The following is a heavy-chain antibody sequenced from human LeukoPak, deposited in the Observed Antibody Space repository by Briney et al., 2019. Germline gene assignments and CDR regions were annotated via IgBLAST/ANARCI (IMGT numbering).Heavy chain of an antibody. CDR3: ATSPGELEFDY. CDR2: ITSSSRYV. Sequence: GGSLRLSCAASGFTFSTYTMNWVRQAPGKGLEWVSSITSSSRYVYYADSARGRFTISRDNAKNSLYLQMNSLRAEDTAIYYCATSPGELEFDYWGQGTLVTVSS. D-gene: IGHD1-1*01. CDR1: GFTFSTYT. J-gene: IGHJ4*02. V-gene: IGHV3-21*01.